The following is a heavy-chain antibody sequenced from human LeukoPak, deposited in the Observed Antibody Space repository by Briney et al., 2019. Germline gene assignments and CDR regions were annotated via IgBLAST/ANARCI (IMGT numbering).Heavy chain of an antibody. D-gene: IGHD2/OR15-2a*01. J-gene: IGHJ4*02. V-gene: IGHV3-49*04. CDR1: GFTFGDYA. CDR3: NRAHYFDPWDY. Sequence: GGSLRLSCIGSGFTFGDYAMSWVRQAPGKGLEWVGFIRSKAYGGTTEYAASVKGRAIISRDDSKSIAYLQMDSLKTEDTAVYYCNRAHYFDPWDYWGQGTLVTVSS. CDR2: IRSKAYGGTT.